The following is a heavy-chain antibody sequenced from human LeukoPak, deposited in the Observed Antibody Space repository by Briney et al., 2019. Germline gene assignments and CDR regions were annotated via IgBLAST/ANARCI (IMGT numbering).Heavy chain of an antibody. V-gene: IGHV3-48*01. CDR3: ARGSNGVDV. J-gene: IGHJ6*04. Sequence: PGGSLRLSCAASGFTFSSYSMNWVRQAPGKGLEWVSYISSSSSTIYYAASVKGRFNISRDNAKNSRYLQIDGLRAEDTAVYYCARGSNGVDVWGKGTTVTVSS. CDR1: GFTFSSYS. D-gene: IGHD2-2*01. CDR2: ISSSSSTI.